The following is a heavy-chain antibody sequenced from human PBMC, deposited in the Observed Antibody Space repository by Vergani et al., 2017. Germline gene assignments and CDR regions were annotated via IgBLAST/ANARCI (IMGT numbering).Heavy chain of an antibody. J-gene: IGHJ4*02. V-gene: IGHV3-73*02. Sequence: EVQLVESGGGLVQPGGSLKLSCAASGFTFSGSAMHWVRQASGKGLEWVGRIRSKANSYATAYAASVKGRFTISRDDSKNTAYLQMNSLKTEDTAVYYCTRHGGSLGFDYWGQGTLVTVSS. CDR1: GFTFSGSA. CDR3: TRHGGSLGFDY. CDR2: IRSKANSYAT.